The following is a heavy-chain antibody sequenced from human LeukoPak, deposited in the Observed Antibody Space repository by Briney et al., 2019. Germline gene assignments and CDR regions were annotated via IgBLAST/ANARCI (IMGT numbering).Heavy chain of an antibody. D-gene: IGHD3-10*01. Sequence: PSETLSLTCAVYGGSFSGYYWSWIRQPPGKGLEWIGEINHSGSTNYNPSLKSRVTISVDTSKNQFSLKLSSVTAADTAVYYCARGGSLLITMVRGVNSRGWFDPWGQGTLVTVSS. CDR2: INHSGST. V-gene: IGHV4-34*01. J-gene: IGHJ5*02. CDR1: GGSFSGYY. CDR3: ARGGSLLITMVRGVNSRGWFDP.